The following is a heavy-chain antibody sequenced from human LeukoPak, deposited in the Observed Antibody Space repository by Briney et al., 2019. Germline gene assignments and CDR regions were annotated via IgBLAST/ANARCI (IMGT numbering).Heavy chain of an antibody. V-gene: IGHV4-38-2*01. CDR3: ARRLRYFDWLYDDY. D-gene: IGHD3-9*01. Sequence: SETLSLTXAVSGYSISSGYYWDWIREPPGKGLERIGSIYHSGSTYYNPSLKSQVTISVDTSKNQFSLKLSSVTAADTAVYYCARRLRYFDWLYDDYWGQGTLVTVSS. CDR1: GYSISSGYY. J-gene: IGHJ4*02. CDR2: IYHSGST.